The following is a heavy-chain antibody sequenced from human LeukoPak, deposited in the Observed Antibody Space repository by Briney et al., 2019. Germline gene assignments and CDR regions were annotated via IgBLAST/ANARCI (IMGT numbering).Heavy chain of an antibody. CDR2: IKQDGREQ. D-gene: IGHD6-19*01. CDR3: ARGGGSGRWGSAFDM. V-gene: IGHV3-7*01. CDR1: GFTFTNYW. Sequence: GGSLRLSCVTSGFTFTNYWMTWVRQAPGKGLEWVANIKQDGREQYYVDSVKGRFTISRDNAKNSVHLQMNSLRDEDTAVYYCARGGGSGRWGSAFDMWGQGTMVTVSS. J-gene: IGHJ3*02.